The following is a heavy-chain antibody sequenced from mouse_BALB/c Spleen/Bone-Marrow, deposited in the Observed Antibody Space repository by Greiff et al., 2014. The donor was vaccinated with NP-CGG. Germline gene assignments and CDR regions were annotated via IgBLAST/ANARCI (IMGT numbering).Heavy chain of an antibody. CDR1: GFTFTDYY. D-gene: IGHD2-1*01. J-gene: IGHJ3*01. V-gene: IGHV7-3*02. CDR3: ARDYGNYVRFAY. Sequence: VQLKESGGGLVQPGGSLRLSCATSGFTFTDYYMSWVRQPPGKALEWLGFIRNKASGYTTEYSASVKGRFTISRDNSQSILYLQMNTLRAEDSATYYCARDYGNYVRFAYWGQGTLVTVSA. CDR2: IRNKASGYTT.